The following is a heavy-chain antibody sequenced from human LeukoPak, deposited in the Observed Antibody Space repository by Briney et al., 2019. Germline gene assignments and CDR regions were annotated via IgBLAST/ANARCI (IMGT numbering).Heavy chain of an antibody. CDR3: ARDLGYSSGLIYYYYYGMDV. V-gene: IGHV3-7*01. CDR2: MNIDGSEK. D-gene: IGHD6-19*01. J-gene: IGHJ6*02. CDR1: GFTFSNYW. Sequence: GGSLRLSCVASGFTFSNYWMGWVRQAPGKRLEWVANMNIDGSEKYYADSVKGRFSISRDNARNSVYLQMASLRAEDTAVYYCARDLGYSSGLIYYYYYGMDVWGQGTTVTVSS.